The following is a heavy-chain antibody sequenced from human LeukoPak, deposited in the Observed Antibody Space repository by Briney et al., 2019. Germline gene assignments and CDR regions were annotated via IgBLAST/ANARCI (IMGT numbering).Heavy chain of an antibody. V-gene: IGHV1-2*02. CDR2: INPNSGGT. CDR3: ARELVIVLPAGFDY. J-gene: IGHJ4*02. D-gene: IGHD2-2*01. Sequence: ASVKVSCKASGYTFTGYYMHWVRQAPGQGLEWMGWINPNSGGTKFAQKFQGRVTVIRDTSISTAYMELSRLTSDDTAVYYCARELVIVLPAGFDYWGQGTLVTVSS. CDR1: GYTFTGYY.